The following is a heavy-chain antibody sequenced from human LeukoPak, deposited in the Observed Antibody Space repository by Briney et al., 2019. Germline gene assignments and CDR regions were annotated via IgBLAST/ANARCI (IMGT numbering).Heavy chain of an antibody. Sequence: GGSLRLSCAASGFTFSSYSMNWVRQAPGKGLEWVSSISSSSSYIYYADSVKGRFTISRDNAKNSLYLQMNSLRAEDTAVYYCARGNPLRYCSGGSCSQYWFDPWGQGTLVTVSS. D-gene: IGHD2-15*01. J-gene: IGHJ5*02. CDR3: ARGNPLRYCSGGSCSQYWFDP. CDR2: ISSSSSYI. CDR1: GFTFSSYS. V-gene: IGHV3-21*01.